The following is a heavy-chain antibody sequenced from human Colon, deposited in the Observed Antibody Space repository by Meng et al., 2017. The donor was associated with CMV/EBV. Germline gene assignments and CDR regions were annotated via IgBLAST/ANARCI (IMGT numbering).Heavy chain of an antibody. CDR3: ARGRDCINGLCFFDS. J-gene: IGHJ4*02. Sequence: SVKVSCKASGGNFGGYSISWVRQAPGQGLEWLGGIIPVYPMTHYAQKFQVRVTIIADKATSTAYMELNTLTSEDTAVYYCARGRDCINGLCFFDSWGQGTLVTVSS. CDR1: GGNFGGYS. CDR2: IIPVYPMT. V-gene: IGHV1-69*10. D-gene: IGHD2-8*01.